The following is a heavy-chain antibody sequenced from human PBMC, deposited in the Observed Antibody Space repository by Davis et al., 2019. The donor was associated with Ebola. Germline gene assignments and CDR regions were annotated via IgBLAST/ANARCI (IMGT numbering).Heavy chain of an antibody. D-gene: IGHD3-3*01. CDR3: ARRGASGWSPFDY. V-gene: IGHV3-23*01. CDR2: IRGSGDNT. J-gene: IGHJ4*02. CDR1: GFTFSISA. Sequence: GESLKISCAASGFTFSISAMSWVRQAPGKGLEWVSIIRGSGDNTNYADSVRGRFTISRDNAKNSLYLQMNSLRAEDTAVYYCARRGASGWSPFDYWGQGTLVTVSS.